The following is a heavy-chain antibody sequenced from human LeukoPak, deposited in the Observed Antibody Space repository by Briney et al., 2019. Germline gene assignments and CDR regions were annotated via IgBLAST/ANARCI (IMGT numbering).Heavy chain of an antibody. V-gene: IGHV3-7*05. D-gene: IGHD3-10*01. CDR3: GEGRKGAWFPNY. CDR2: LNQAGSEK. CDR1: GFTFCGYW. J-gene: IGHJ4*02. Sequence: GGSLRLSCAASGFTFCGYWITWVRQAPGKGLEGVANLNQAGSEKYYVDSLKGRFTISRENTKNSLYLQMNGLRAEDTAVYYCGEGRKGAWFPNYWGQGTLVTVSS.